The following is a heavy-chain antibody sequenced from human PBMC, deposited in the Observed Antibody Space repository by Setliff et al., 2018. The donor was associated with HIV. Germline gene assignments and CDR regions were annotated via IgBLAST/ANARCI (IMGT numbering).Heavy chain of an antibody. CDR3: ARGPTVGAADY. V-gene: IGHV1-2*02. CDR1: GYMFIGYY. CDR2: INPYSGGT. D-gene: IGHD1-26*01. J-gene: IGHJ4*02. Sequence: SVKVSCKASGYMFIGYYIHWVRQAPGQGLEWMGWINPYSGGTNYAQKFQGSVTMTRDTSITTAYMELSRLISDDTAVYYCARGPTVGAADYWGQGTLVTVS.